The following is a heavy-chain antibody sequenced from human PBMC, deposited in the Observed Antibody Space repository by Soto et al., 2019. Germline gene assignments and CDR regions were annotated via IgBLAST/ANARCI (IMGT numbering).Heavy chain of an antibody. CDR1: GFTFSSYG. V-gene: IGHV3-30*18. J-gene: IGHJ6*02. Sequence: GGSLRFSCAASGFTFSSYGMHWVRQAPGKGLEWVAVISYDGSNKYYADSVKGRFTISRDNSKNTLYLQMNSLRAEDTAVYYCAKDPSITIFGVVKNYYYGMDVWGQGTTVTVSS. CDR3: AKDPSITIFGVVKNYYYGMDV. CDR2: ISYDGSNK. D-gene: IGHD3-3*01.